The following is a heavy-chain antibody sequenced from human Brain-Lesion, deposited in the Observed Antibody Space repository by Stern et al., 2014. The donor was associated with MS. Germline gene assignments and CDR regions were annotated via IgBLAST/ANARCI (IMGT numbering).Heavy chain of an antibody. CDR2: IFNSGST. CDR1: GGSISSGGYY. CDR3: ARGRVVPGFQYYATDV. V-gene: IGHV4-61*02. J-gene: IGHJ6*02. Sequence: VQLLESGPGLVKPSQTLSLSCTVSGGSISSGGYYWSWIRQPAGKGLEWIGRIFNSGSTSHNPSLKSRVTISIDTPKTQFSLRLNSMTAADTAVYYCARGRVVPGFQYYATDVWGQGTTVIVSS. D-gene: IGHD2-2*01.